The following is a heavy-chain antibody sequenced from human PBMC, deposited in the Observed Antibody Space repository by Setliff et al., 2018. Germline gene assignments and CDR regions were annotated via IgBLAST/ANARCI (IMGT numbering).Heavy chain of an antibody. D-gene: IGHD2-2*01. Sequence: ASVKVSCKASGYPFNNYGISWLRQAPGQGLEWVGWIGAYAQKFQGRVTMTTDTPTSTAYMELRSLRSDDTAVYYCARGPLDFVVVPAAAKFDYWGQGTLVTVSS. CDR1: GYPFNNYG. CDR3: ARGPLDFVVVPAAAKFDY. V-gene: IGHV1-18*01. J-gene: IGHJ4*02. CDR2: IGAY.